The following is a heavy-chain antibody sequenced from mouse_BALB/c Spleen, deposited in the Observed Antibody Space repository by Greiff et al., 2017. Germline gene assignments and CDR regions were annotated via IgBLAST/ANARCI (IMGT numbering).Heavy chain of an antibody. V-gene: IGHV5-6*02. CDR2: ISSGGSYT. CDR3: ARSLDGYYGGYYAMDY. CDR1: GFTFSSYG. J-gene: IGHJ4*01. D-gene: IGHD2-3*01. Sequence: DVKLVESGGDLVKPGGSLKLSCAASGFTFSSYGMSWVRQTPDKRLEWVATISSGGSYTYYPDSVKGRFTISRDNAKNTLYLQMSSLKSEDTAMYYCARSLDGYYGGYYAMDYWGQGTSVTVSS.